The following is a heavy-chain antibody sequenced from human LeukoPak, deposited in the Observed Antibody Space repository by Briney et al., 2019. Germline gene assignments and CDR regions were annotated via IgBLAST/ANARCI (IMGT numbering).Heavy chain of an antibody. Sequence: SETLSLTCAVYGGSFSGYYWGWIRQPPGKGLEWIGEINHSGSTNYNPSLKSRVTISVDTSKNQFSLKLSSVTAADTAVYYCASLTAREHGYFDYWGQGTLVTVSS. V-gene: IGHV4-34*01. J-gene: IGHJ4*02. CDR2: INHSGST. CDR1: GGSFSGYY. CDR3: ASLTAREHGYFDY.